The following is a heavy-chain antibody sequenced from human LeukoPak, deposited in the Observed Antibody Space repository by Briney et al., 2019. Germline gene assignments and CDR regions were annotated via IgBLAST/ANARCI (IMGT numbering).Heavy chain of an antibody. V-gene: IGHV4-38-2*01. Sequence: SETLSLTCAVSGYSISSGYYWGWIRQPPGKGLEWIGSIYHSGSTYYNPSLKRRVTISVDTSKNQFSLKLSSVTAADTAVYYCARRAQRYFDWLPRYYFDYWGQGTLVTVSS. CDR1: GYSISSGYY. J-gene: IGHJ4*02. D-gene: IGHD3-9*01. CDR2: IYHSGST. CDR3: ARRAQRYFDWLPRYYFDY.